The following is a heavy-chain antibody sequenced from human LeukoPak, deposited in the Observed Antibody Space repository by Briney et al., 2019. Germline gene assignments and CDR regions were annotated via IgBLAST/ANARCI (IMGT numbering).Heavy chain of an antibody. CDR1: GFTFSSYW. D-gene: IGHD6-13*01. J-gene: IGHJ4*01. Sequence: GGYLRLSCGVSGFTFSSYWMNWVRQAPGKGLEWVASIKQDGAEKSYVDSVKGRFTISRDNAKNSLYLQMSSLRAEDTAVYYCARDGTAAGLYFDLWGQGTLVTVSS. CDR2: IKQDGAEK. CDR3: ARDGTAAGLYFDL. V-gene: IGHV3-7*01.